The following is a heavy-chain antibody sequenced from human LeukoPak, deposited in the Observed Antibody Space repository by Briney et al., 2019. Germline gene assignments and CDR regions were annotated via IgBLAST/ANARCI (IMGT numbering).Heavy chain of an antibody. Sequence: ASVKVSCKASGYTFTSYAMHWVRRAPGQRLEWMGWINAANGNTKYSQKFQGRVTITRDTSASTAYMGLSSLRSEDTAVYYCARYYDSSGYRVLWNWFDPWGQGTLVTVSS. D-gene: IGHD3-22*01. J-gene: IGHJ5*02. CDR1: GYTFTSYA. CDR3: ARYYDSSGYRVLWNWFDP. CDR2: INAANGNT. V-gene: IGHV1-3*01.